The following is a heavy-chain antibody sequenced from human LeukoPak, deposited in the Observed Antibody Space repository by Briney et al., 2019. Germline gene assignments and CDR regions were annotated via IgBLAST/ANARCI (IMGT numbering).Heavy chain of an antibody. J-gene: IGHJ4*02. D-gene: IGHD6-13*01. CDR3: ATLAAAGDLVDY. CDR2: INHSGST. CDR1: GGSFSGYY. Sequence: SETLSLTCAVYGGSFSGYYWSWIRQPPGKGLEWIGEINHSGSTNYNPSLKSRVTISVDTSKNQFSLKLSSVTAADTAVYYCATLAAAGDLVDYWGQGTLVTVSS. V-gene: IGHV4-34*01.